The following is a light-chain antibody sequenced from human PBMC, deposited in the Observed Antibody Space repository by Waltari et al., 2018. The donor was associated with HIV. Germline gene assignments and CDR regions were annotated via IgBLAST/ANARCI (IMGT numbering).Light chain of an antibody. CDR3: VLYMGSGIWV. CDR1: SGSVSTMSY. J-gene: IGLJ3*02. CDR2: STN. V-gene: IGLV8-61*01. Sequence: QTVVTQEPSFSLSPGGTVTLTCGFSSGSVSTMSYPSWYQQTPGQAPRTLIYSTNTRSSGVPDRFSGSILGNKAALTITGAQADDESDYYCVLYMGSGIWVFGGGTKLTVL.